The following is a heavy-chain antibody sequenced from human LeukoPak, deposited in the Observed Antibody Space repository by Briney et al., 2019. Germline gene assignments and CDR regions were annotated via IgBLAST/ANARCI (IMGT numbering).Heavy chain of an antibody. V-gene: IGHV1-18*04. D-gene: IGHD3-9*01. J-gene: IGHJ4*02. CDR2: ISAYNGNT. Sequence: ASVKVSCKASGYTFTSYGISWVRQAPGQGLEWMGWISAYNGNTNYAQKLQGRVTMTTDTSTSTAYMELRSLRSDATAVYYCARVKYYDILTGPDYWGQGTLVTVSS. CDR1: GYTFTSYG. CDR3: ARVKYYDILTGPDY.